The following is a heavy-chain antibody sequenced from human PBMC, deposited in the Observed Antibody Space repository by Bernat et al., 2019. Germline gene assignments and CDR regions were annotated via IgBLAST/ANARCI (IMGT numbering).Heavy chain of an antibody. V-gene: IGHV3-23*01. CDR2: ISGSAGST. D-gene: IGHD2-2*01. CDR1: GFTFSNYV. J-gene: IGHJ6*03. CDR3: AKDKDVVRAAMERAGYYMDV. Sequence: EVQLWESGGGLVQPGGSLRLSCAASGFTFSNYVMTWVRQAPGKGLEWVSAISGSAGSTRYAGSVKGRFTISRDNSKNTLYLQMNSLRAEDTAVYYCAKDKDVVRAAMERAGYYMDVWGKGTTVTVSS.